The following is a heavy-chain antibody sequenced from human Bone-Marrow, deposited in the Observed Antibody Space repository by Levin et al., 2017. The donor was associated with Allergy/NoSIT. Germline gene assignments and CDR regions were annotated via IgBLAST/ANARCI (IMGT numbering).Heavy chain of an antibody. CDR1: GFSFSGFS. CDR2: ISYDGSKK. V-gene: IGHV3-30-3*01. D-gene: IGHD1-14*01. CDR3: GRDPNRLIVPGGYFDN. J-gene: IGHJ4*02. Sequence: PGGSLRLSCAASGFSFSGFSIHWVRQAPGKGLEWVAGISYDGSKKYYAESVKGRFTISRDNSKNTLYLQLNSLRPEDTAVYFCGRDPNRLIVPGGYFDNWGQGTLVTVSS.